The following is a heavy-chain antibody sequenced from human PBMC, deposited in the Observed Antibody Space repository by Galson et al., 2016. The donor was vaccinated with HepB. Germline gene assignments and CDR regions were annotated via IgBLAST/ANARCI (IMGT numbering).Heavy chain of an antibody. Sequence: SVKVSCKASGYTFTDYYMHWVRQAPGQGLEWLGRINPNSGDTNCAHNFQGWVTMTRDTSISTAYMELSRLRSDDTAVYYCARIGSNHNFDYWGQGTLVTVSS. V-gene: IGHV1-2*04. CDR1: GYTFTDYY. D-gene: IGHD2-15*01. J-gene: IGHJ4*02. CDR2: INPNSGDT. CDR3: ARIGSNHNFDY.